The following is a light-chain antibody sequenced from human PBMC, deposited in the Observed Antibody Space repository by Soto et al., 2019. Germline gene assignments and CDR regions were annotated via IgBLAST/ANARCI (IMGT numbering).Light chain of an antibody. Sequence: QSALTQPASVSGSPGQSITTSCTGTSSGVGSYTLVSWYQQHPGKAPKLLIYEGIKRPSGVSSRFSGSKSGNTASLTISGLQAEDEADYYCCSYVGANVFGGGTKVTVL. CDR2: EGI. CDR1: SSGVGSYTL. J-gene: IGLJ3*02. V-gene: IGLV2-23*01. CDR3: CSYVGANV.